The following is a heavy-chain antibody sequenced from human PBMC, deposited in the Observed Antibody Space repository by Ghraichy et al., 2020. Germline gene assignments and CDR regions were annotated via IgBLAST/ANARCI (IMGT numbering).Heavy chain of an antibody. Sequence: GGSLRLSCVASGFTFSSYSMNWVRQAPGKGLEWISYISSRTSTIYSADSVKGRFTVSRDNAKNSLYLQMNSLRAEDTAVYYCARDKDYYDSTTYYLGNWGQGTLVTVSS. CDR1: GFTFSSYS. V-gene: IGHV3-48*04. CDR2: ISSRTSTI. D-gene: IGHD3-22*01. CDR3: ARDKDYYDSTTYYLGN. J-gene: IGHJ4*02.